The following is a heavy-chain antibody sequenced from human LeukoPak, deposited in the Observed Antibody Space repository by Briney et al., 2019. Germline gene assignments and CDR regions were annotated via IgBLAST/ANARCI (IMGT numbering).Heavy chain of an antibody. CDR2: ISYDGSNK. J-gene: IGHJ4*02. CDR1: GFTFSSYG. D-gene: IGHD6-13*01. Sequence: GRSLRLSCAASGFTFSSYGMHWVRQAPGKGLEWVAVISYDGSNKYYADSVKGRFTISRDNSKNTLYLQMNSLRAVDTAVYYCAKDRRRYSSSWTDYWGQGTLVTVSS. V-gene: IGHV3-30*18. CDR3: AKDRRRYSSSWTDY.